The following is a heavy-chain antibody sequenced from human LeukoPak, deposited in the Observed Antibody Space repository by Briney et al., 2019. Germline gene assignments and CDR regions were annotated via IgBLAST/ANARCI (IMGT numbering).Heavy chain of an antibody. J-gene: IGHJ3*02. CDR1: GFTFSSYA. Sequence: PGGSLRLSCAASGFTFSSYAMSWVRQAPGKGLEWVSYISSSGSTISYADSVKGRFTISRDNAKNSLYLQMNSLRAEDTAVYFCAREGALTVTKDAFDIWGQGTMVTVSS. CDR2: ISSSGSTI. D-gene: IGHD4-17*01. V-gene: IGHV3-48*03. CDR3: AREGALTVTKDAFDI.